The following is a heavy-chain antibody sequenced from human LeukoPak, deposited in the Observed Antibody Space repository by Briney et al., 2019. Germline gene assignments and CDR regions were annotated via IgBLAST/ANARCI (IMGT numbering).Heavy chain of an antibody. CDR2: IYTSGST. CDR1: GGSISSGSYY. J-gene: IGHJ4*02. CDR3: ARDTIRYFDY. Sequence: SQTLSLTCTVSGGSISSGSYYWSWIRQPAGKGLEWIGRIYTSGSTNYNPSLKSRVTISVDTSKNQFSLKLSSVTAADTAVYYCARDTIRYFDYWGQGTLVTVSS. D-gene: IGHD3-10*01. V-gene: IGHV4-61*02.